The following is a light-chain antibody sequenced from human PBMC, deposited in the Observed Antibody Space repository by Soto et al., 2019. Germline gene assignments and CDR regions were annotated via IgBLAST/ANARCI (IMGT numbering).Light chain of an antibody. V-gene: IGLV2-8*01. J-gene: IGLJ1*01. CDR2: EVN. CDR3: SSYAGSSNV. Sequence: QSALTQPPSASGSPGQSVAISCTGTSSDVGGYNYVSWYQHHPGKAPKLMIYEVNKRPSGVPDRFSGSKSGNTASLTVSGLQAEDEADYYCSSYAGSSNVFGTGTKLTGL. CDR1: SSDVGGYNY.